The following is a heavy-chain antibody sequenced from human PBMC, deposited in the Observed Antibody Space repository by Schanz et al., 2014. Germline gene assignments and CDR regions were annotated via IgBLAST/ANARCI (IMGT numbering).Heavy chain of an antibody. CDR1: GYTFTTYY. D-gene: IGHD1-1*01. Sequence: QVQLVQSGAEVKKPGASMKVSCKASGYTFTTYYMLWVRQAPGQGLEWMGIINPSGGSTRYGQKFQGRITVTTDTSTSTVYLELSSLRSDDTAVYYCARGGSTEDVFDIWGQGTILTVSS. CDR2: INPSGGST. J-gene: IGHJ3*02. CDR3: ARGGSTEDVFDI. V-gene: IGHV1-46*01.